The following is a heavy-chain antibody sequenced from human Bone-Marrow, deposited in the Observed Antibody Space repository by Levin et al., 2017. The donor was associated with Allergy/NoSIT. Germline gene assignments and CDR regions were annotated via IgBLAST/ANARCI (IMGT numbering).Heavy chain of an antibody. CDR1: GFSFKTSGVG. D-gene: IGHD1-1*01. CDR3: AHRRGNDTTGGFFDY. J-gene: IGHJ4*02. Sequence: ESGPTLVKPTQTLTLTCTFSGFSFKTSGVGVGWIRQPPGKALEWLALIFWTDDKRYSPSLRSRVTITKDTSKNQVLLTMTNMDPVDTGTYHCAHRRGNDTTGGFFDYWGQGTLVTVSS. CDR2: IFWTDDK. V-gene: IGHV2-5*01.